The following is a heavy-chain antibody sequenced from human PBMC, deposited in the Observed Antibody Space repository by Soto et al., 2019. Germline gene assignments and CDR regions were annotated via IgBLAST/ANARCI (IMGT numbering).Heavy chain of an antibody. Sequence: EVQLLESGGGLVQPGGSLRLSCAASGFTFSSYDMSWVRQAPGKGLEWVSVISGSGGTTYYADSVKGRFTISRDNSKNTLYLQMNSLRAEDTAVYYCAKDHTQGYYYMDVWGKGTTLTVSS. CDR2: ISGSGGTT. V-gene: IGHV3-23*01. CDR3: AKDHTQGYYYMDV. CDR1: GFTFSSYD. J-gene: IGHJ6*03.